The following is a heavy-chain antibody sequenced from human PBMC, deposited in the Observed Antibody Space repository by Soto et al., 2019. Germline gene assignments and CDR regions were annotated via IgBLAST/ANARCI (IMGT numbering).Heavy chain of an antibody. CDR2: INPNSGGT. Sequence: QVQLVQSGAEVKKPGASVKVSCKASGYTFTGYYMHWVRQAPGQGLEWMGWINPNSGGTNYAQKFEGWVTRTSETSISTAYMELSRLRIDGKAVYYCARAHCGGHCSPGVDYRGQGTLVTVSS. V-gene: IGHV1-2*04. J-gene: IGHJ4*02. CDR1: GYTFTGYY. D-gene: IGHD2-21*02. CDR3: ARAHCGGHCSPGVDY.